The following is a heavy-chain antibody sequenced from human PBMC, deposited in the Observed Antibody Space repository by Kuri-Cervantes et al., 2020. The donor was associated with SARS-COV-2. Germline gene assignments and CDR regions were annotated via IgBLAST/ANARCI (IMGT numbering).Heavy chain of an antibody. D-gene: IGHD1-7*01. Sequence: GESLKISCAASGFTFSSYAMSWVRQAPGKGLEWVSSISSSSSYIYYADSVKGRFTISRDNAKNSLYLQMNSLRVEDTAVYYCASGEIVASGTIYYFDYWGQGTLVTVSS. CDR3: ASGEIVASGTIYYFDY. J-gene: IGHJ4*02. CDR1: GFTFSSYA. V-gene: IGHV3-21*01. CDR2: ISSSSSYI.